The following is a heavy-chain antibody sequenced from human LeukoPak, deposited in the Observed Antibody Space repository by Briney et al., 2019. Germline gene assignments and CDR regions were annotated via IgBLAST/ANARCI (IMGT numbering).Heavy chain of an antibody. Sequence: WGSLRLSCAASEFSVGSNYMTWVRQAPGKGLECVSLIYSGGSTYYADSVKGRFTISRDNSKNTLYLQMHSLRAEDTAVYYCARGTDVIPATHTPIDYWGQGTLVTVSS. CDR2: IYSGGST. CDR3: ARGTDVIPATHTPIDY. J-gene: IGHJ4*02. CDR1: EFSVGSNY. V-gene: IGHV3-66*01. D-gene: IGHD2-2*01.